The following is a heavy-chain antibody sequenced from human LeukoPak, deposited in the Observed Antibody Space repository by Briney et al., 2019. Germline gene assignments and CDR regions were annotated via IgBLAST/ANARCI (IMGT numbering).Heavy chain of an antibody. CDR1: GFIFNSSA. CDR2: IVVGSGNT. V-gene: IGHV1-58*01. J-gene: IGHJ4*02. Sequence: SVKVSCKASGFIFNSSAVRWVRQARGQRLEWIGWIVVGSGNTNYAQKFQERVTITRDMSTSTAYMELSSLRSEDTAVYYCAAGIRYFDWLPDQHFDYWGQGTLVTVSS. CDR3: AAGIRYFDWLPDQHFDY. D-gene: IGHD3-9*01.